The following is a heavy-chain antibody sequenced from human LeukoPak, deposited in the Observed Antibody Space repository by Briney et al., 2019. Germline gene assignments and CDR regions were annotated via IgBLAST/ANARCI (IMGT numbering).Heavy chain of an antibody. D-gene: IGHD6-6*01. Sequence: GKSLRLSCAASGFPFSDHNIHWVRRAPGRGLEWVAFISFEGSKIDYADSVKGRFTISRDNSKNTLYLQMNSLRAEDTAVYYCARDPRRLVDLGAFDIWGQGTMVTVSS. CDR3: ARDPRRLVDLGAFDI. V-gene: IGHV3-30*03. J-gene: IGHJ3*02. CDR1: GFPFSDHN. CDR2: ISFEGSKI.